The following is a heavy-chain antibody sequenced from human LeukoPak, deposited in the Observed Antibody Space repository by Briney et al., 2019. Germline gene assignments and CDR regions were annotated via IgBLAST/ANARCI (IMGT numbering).Heavy chain of an antibody. J-gene: IGHJ4*02. V-gene: IGHV3-30*18. CDR1: GFTFSSYG. CDR2: ISYDGSNK. CDR3: AKDPYYYDSSGYYPVDY. D-gene: IGHD3-22*01. Sequence: PGGSLGLSCAASGFTFSSYGMHWVRQAPGKGLEWVAVISYDGSNKYYADSVKGRFTISRDNSKNTLYLQMNSLRAEDTAVYYCAKDPYYYDSSGYYPVDYWGQGTLVTVSS.